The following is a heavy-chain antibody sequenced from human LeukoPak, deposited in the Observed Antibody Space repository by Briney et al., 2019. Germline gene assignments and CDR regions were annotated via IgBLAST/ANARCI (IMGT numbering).Heavy chain of an antibody. CDR3: ARPGWFGELYKGYYFDY. CDR2: INHSGST. CDR1: GESFSGYY. D-gene: IGHD3-10*01. V-gene: IGHV4-34*01. Sequence: PSETLSLTCAVYGESFSGYYWSWIRQPPGKGLEWIGEINHSGSTNYNPSLKSRVTISVDTSKNQFSLKLNSVTAADTAVYYCARPGWFGELYKGYYFDYWGQGTLVTVSS. J-gene: IGHJ4*02.